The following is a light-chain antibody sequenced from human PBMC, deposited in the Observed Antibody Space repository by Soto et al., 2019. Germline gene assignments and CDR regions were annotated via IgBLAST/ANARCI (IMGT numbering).Light chain of an antibody. CDR1: QSVSSY. CDR2: DVS. J-gene: IGKJ5*01. V-gene: IGKV3-11*01. Sequence: PGERATLSSRASQSVSSYLAWYHQKPGQAPRLLIYDVSNRATGIPARFSGSGSGTDFTLTISSLQPEDFATYYCQQANSFPLTFGQGTRLEI. CDR3: QQANSFPLT.